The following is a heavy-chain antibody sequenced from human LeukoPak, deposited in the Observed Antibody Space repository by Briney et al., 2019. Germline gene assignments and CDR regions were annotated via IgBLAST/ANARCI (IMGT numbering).Heavy chain of an antibody. CDR1: GGSISSYY. J-gene: IGHJ4*02. CDR2: IYHSGST. D-gene: IGHD5-18*01. CDR3: ARLRIQLWFFDY. Sequence: SETLSLTCTVSGGSISSYYWSWIRQPPGKGLEWIGYIYHSGSTYYNPSLKSRVTISVDRSKNQFSLKLSSVTAADTAVYYCARLRIQLWFFDYXGQGTLVTVSS. V-gene: IGHV4-59*04.